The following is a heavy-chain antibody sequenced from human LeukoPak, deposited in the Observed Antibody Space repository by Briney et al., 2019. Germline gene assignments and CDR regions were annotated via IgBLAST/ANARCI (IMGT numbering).Heavy chain of an antibody. CDR2: ISGSGGNT. Sequence: GGSLRLSCAASGFTVSSNYMSWVRQAPGKGLEWVSTISGSGGNTYYADSLKGRFTISRDNSKITLHLQMNSLRAEDTAVYYCAKDLHYNNNWYFFFDYWGQGTLVTVSS. D-gene: IGHD6-13*01. V-gene: IGHV3-23*01. J-gene: IGHJ4*02. CDR1: GFTVSSNY. CDR3: AKDLHYNNNWYFFFDY.